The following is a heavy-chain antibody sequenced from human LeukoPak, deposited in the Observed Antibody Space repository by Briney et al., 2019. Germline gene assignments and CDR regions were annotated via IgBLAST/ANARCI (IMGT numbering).Heavy chain of an antibody. D-gene: IGHD2-2*01. J-gene: IGHJ6*03. CDR2: INSNSGGT. V-gene: IGHV1-2*02. CDR1: GYTFTGYY. CDR3: ATGGDIVVVPAAMYYYYYMDV. Sequence: ASVKLSCKASGYTFTGYYMHWVRHAPGQGLEWMGWINSNSGGTNYAQKFQGRVTMTRDTSISTAYKELSRLRSDDTAVYYCATGGDIVVVPAAMYYYYYMDVWGKGTTVTISS.